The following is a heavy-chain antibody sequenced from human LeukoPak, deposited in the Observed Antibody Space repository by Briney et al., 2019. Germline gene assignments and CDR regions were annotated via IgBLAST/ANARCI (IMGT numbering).Heavy chain of an antibody. D-gene: IGHD3-10*01. V-gene: IGHV4-59*12. J-gene: IGHJ4*02. CDR2: MYYSGST. Sequence: PSETLSLTCTVSGVSISSYYWSWIRQPPGKGLEWIGYMYYSGSTNYNPSLKSRVTISVDTSKNQFSLKLSSVTAADTAVYYCARGLKVLDYWGQGTLVTVSS. CDR1: GVSISSYY. CDR3: ARGLKVLDY.